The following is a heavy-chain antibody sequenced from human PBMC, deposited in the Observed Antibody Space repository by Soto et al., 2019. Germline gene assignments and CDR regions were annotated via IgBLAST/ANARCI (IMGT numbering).Heavy chain of an antibody. V-gene: IGHV3-21*06. CDR2: ISRTSNYI. D-gene: IGHD4-17*01. J-gene: IGHJ4*02. CDR1: GFTFSSYS. CDR3: ARVTSTVVTGDF. Sequence: EVQLVESGGGLVKPGESMRLSCGVSGFTFSSYSMNWVRQAPGKGLEWVSSISRTSNYIYYTDSVKGRFTVSRDNAKNSLYLQMDSLRVGETAVYFGARVTSTVVTGDFWGQGILVSVSS.